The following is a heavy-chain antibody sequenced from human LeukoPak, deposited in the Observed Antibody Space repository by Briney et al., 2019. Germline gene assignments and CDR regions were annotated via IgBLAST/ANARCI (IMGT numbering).Heavy chain of an antibody. D-gene: IGHD4-17*01. J-gene: IGHJ4*02. CDR2: IYYSGST. Sequence: SETLSLTCTVSGGSISSYYWSWIRQPPGKGLEWIGYIYYSGSTNYNPSLKSRVTISVDTSKNQFSLKLSSVTAADTAVCYCARVRRDYGDYLIDYWGQGTLVTVSS. CDR3: ARVRRDYGDYLIDY. V-gene: IGHV4-59*01. CDR1: GGSISSYY.